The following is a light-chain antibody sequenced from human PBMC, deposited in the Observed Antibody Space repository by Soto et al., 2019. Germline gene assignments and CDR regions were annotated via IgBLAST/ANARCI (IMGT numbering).Light chain of an antibody. CDR1: QAIRND. J-gene: IGKJ1*01. Sequence: AIQMTQSPSSLSASVGDRVTISCRASQAIRNDLGWYQQKPGKAPNLLIYGASSLESGVPSRFSGNGSGTDFTLTISSLPPEDFATYYCLQDNNYPWTFGHGTQVEI. CDR3: LQDNNYPWT. CDR2: GAS. V-gene: IGKV1-6*01.